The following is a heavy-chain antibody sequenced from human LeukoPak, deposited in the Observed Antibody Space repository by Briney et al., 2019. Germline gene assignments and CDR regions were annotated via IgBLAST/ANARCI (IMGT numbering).Heavy chain of an antibody. D-gene: IGHD1-26*01. CDR2: MNPNSGNT. Sequence: ASVKVSCKASGYTFTSHDINWVRQATGQGLEWMGWMNPNSGNTGYAQKFQGRVTMTRNTSISTAYMELSSLRSEDTAVYYCARGAKYSGSSGDYWGQGTLVTVSS. CDR1: GYTFTSHD. J-gene: IGHJ4*02. V-gene: IGHV1-8*01. CDR3: ARGAKYSGSSGDY.